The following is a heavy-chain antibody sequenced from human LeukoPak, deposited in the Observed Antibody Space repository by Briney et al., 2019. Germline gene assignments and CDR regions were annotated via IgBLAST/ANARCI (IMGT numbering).Heavy chain of an antibody. J-gene: IGHJ4*02. V-gene: IGHV3-23*01. Sequence: GGSLRLSWAASGFAFSVYAMSWLRQPPGKGLEWVSTINANSGTTSYAASVKGRFTISRDNSKNTLYLQMNSLRAEDTAVYYCARGSYWGQGTLVTVSS. CDR2: INANSGTT. CDR3: ARGSY. CDR1: GFAFSVYA.